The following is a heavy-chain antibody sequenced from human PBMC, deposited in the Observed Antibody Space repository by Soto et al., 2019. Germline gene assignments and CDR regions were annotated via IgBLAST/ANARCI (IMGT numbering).Heavy chain of an antibody. J-gene: IGHJ3*02. CDR3: ARGNIVVVVAATELDALDI. V-gene: IGHV1-8*01. D-gene: IGHD2-15*01. CDR1: GYTFTSYD. CDR2: MNPNSGNT. Sequence: VASVKVSCKASGYTFTSYDINWVRQATGQGLEWMGWMNPNSGNTGYAQKFQGRVTMTRNTSISTAYMELSSLRSEDTAVYYCARGNIVVVVAATELDALDIWGQGTMVTVSS.